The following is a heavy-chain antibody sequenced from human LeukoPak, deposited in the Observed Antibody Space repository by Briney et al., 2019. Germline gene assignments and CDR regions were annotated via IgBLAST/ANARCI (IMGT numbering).Heavy chain of an antibody. CDR3: AREQSIGIAVAGYDY. J-gene: IGHJ4*02. V-gene: IGHV4-39*07. Sequence: SETLSLTCTVSGGSISSSSYYWGWIRQPPGKGLEWIGSIYYSGSTYYNPSLKSRVTISVDTSKNQFSLKLSSVTAADTAVYYCAREQSIGIAVAGYDYWGQGTLVTVSS. CDR1: GGSISSSSYY. CDR2: IYYSGST. D-gene: IGHD6-19*01.